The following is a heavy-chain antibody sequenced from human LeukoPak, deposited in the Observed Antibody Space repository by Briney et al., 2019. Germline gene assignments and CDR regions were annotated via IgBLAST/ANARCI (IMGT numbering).Heavy chain of an antibody. CDR2: IIPIFGTA. CDR1: GGTFSSYA. CDR3: ARVDGSGWYSY. Sequence: GASVKVSCKASGGTFSSYAISGVRQAPGQGLEWMGRIIPIFGTANYAQKFQGRVTITTDESTSTAYMELSSLRSEDTAVYYCARVDGSGWYSYWGQGTLVTVSS. J-gene: IGHJ4*02. D-gene: IGHD6-19*01. V-gene: IGHV1-69*05.